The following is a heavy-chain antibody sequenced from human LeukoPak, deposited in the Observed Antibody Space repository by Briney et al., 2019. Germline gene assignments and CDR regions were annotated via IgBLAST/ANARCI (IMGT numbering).Heavy chain of an antibody. J-gene: IGHJ4*02. CDR1: GYTFTGYY. D-gene: IGHD3-22*01. CDR3: ARDENYDSSGYLFDY. V-gene: IGHV1-2*02. Sequence: ASVTVSCKASGYTFTGYYIHWVRQAPGQGLEWVGWIIPNSGGTNSAQKFQGRVTMTRDTSISTAYMELSRLRSDDTAVYYCARDENYDSSGYLFDYWGQGTLVTVSS. CDR2: IIPNSGGT.